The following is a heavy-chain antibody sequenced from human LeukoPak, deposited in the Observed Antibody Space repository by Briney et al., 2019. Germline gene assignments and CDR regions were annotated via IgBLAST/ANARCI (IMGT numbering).Heavy chain of an antibody. D-gene: IGHD7-27*01. Sequence: SQTLSLTCAIPGESVSRKSAVSNWIRQSPSRGLEWLGRTYYTSKWYSDYAVSVKSRITINPDTSKNQFCLELISQTPAETAAYYCAKSLAKWGSPDWLDAWGQGTLVTVSS. V-gene: IGHV6-1*01. CDR3: AKSLAKWGSPDWLDA. CDR2: TYYTSKWYS. CDR1: GESVSRKSAV. J-gene: IGHJ5*02.